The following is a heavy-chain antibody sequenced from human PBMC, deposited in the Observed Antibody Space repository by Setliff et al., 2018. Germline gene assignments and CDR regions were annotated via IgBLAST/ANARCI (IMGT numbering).Heavy chain of an antibody. J-gene: IGHJ5*02. V-gene: IGHV1-24*01. CDR3: AREEVGRYSSGWYISSDNWFDP. CDR1: GYTLTELS. D-gene: IGHD6-19*01. Sequence: ASVKVSCKVSGYTLTELSMHWVRQAPGKGLEWMGGFDPEDGETIYAQKFQGRVTMTRDTSISTAYMELSRLRSDDTAVYYCAREEVGRYSSGWYISSDNWFDPWGQGTLVTVS. CDR2: FDPEDGET.